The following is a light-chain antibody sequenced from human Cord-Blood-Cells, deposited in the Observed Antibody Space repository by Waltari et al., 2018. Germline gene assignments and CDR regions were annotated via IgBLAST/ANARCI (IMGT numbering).Light chain of an antibody. CDR1: QSVSSN. V-gene: IGKV3-15*01. CDR3: QQYNNWPYT. Sequence: EILISQSPAPLSVSPGERATLSCRASQSVSSNLAWYQQKPGQAPRLLIYGASTRATGIPARFSGSGSGTEFTLTISSLQSEDFAVYYCQQYNNWPYTFGQGTKLEIK. CDR2: GAS. J-gene: IGKJ2*01.